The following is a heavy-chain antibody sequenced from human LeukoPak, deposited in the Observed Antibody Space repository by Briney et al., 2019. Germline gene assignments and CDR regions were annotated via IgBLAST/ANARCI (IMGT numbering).Heavy chain of an antibody. CDR1: GFTFDDYA. CDR3: AKGLNYYDSSGCDY. V-gene: IGHV3-9*01. D-gene: IGHD3-22*01. CDR2: ISWNSGSI. J-gene: IGHJ4*02. Sequence: PGRSLRLSCAASGFTFDDYAMHWVRQAPGKGLEWVSGISWNSGSIGYADSVKGRFTISRDNAKNSLYLQMNSLRAEDTALYYCAKGLNYYDSSGCDYWGQGTLVTVSS.